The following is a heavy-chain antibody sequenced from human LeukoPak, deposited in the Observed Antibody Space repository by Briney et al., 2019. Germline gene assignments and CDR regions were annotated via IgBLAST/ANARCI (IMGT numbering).Heavy chain of an antibody. J-gene: IGHJ4*02. CDR2: IQQDGSEK. V-gene: IGHV3-7*03. CDR3: AICSGGSCYPATLDY. Sequence: GGSLRLSCAASGFTFSNYWMSWVRQAPGKGLEWVANIQQDGSEKYYVDSVKGRFTISRDNAKNSLYLQMNSLRAEDTAVYYCAICSGGSCYPATLDYWGQGTLVTVSS. D-gene: IGHD2-15*01. CDR1: GFTFSNYW.